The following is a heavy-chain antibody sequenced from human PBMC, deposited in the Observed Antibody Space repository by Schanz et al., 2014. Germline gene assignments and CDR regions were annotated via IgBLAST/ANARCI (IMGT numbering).Heavy chain of an antibody. J-gene: IGHJ6*02. D-gene: IGHD6-13*01. V-gene: IGHV3-21*02. CDR2: ISSSSSYI. CDR1: GGSISSSDW. Sequence: VQLQESGPGLVKPSGTLSLTCAVSGGSISSSDWWSWVRQPPGKGLEWVSSISSSSSYIYYADSVKGRFTISRDNAKNSLYLQMNSLRAEDTAVYYCAREEGWGIAAAGPKHYYYGMDVWGQGTTVTVSS. CDR3: AREEGWGIAAAGPKHYYYGMDV.